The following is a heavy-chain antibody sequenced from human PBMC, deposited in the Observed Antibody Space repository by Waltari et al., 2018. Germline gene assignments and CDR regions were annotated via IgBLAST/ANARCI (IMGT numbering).Heavy chain of an antibody. CDR1: GGSFSGYY. V-gene: IGHV4-34*01. CDR2: INHSGST. Sequence: QVQLQQWGAGLLTPSETLSLPCAVYGGSFSGYYWSWIRQPPGKGMGWIGEINHSGSTNYNPSLKSRVTISVDTSKNQFSLKLSSVTAADTAVYYCARGLSPGYWGQGTLVTVSS. CDR3: ARGLSPGY. J-gene: IGHJ4*02.